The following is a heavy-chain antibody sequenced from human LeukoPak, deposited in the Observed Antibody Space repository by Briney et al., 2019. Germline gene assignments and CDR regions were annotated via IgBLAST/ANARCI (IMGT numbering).Heavy chain of an antibody. D-gene: IGHD5-18*01. CDR1: GYTFTGYY. Sequence: ASVKVSCKASGYTFTGYYMHWVRQAPGQGLEWMGWINPNSGGTNYAQKFQGRVTMTRDTSISTAYMELSRLRPDDTAVYYCARGITAMASYYYYYYMDVWGKGTRSPSP. CDR3: ARGITAMASYYYYYYMDV. CDR2: INPNSGGT. J-gene: IGHJ6*03. V-gene: IGHV1-2*02.